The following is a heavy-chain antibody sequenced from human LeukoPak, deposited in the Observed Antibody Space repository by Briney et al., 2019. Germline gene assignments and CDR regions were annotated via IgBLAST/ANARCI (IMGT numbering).Heavy chain of an antibody. Sequence: GGSLRLSCAASGFTFDDYAMHWVRQAQGKGLEWVSGISWNSGSIGYADSVKGRFTISRDNAKNSLYLQMNSLRAEDTALYYCAKDSSGYPLGNFQHWGQGTLVTVSS. V-gene: IGHV3-9*01. D-gene: IGHD5-12*01. CDR3: AKDSSGYPLGNFQH. CDR1: GFTFDDYA. J-gene: IGHJ1*01. CDR2: ISWNSGSI.